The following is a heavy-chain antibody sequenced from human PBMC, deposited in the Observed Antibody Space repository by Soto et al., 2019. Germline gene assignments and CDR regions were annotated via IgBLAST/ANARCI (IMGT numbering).Heavy chain of an antibody. CDR2: IYYSGST. Sequence: PSETLSLTCTVSGGSISSSSYYWGWIRHPPGKALEWIGSIYYSGSTNYNPSLKSRVTISIDTSKNLFSLRLSSVTAADTAVYYCAREDASMAGSDYWGLGTLVTVSS. V-gene: IGHV4-39*07. D-gene: IGHD5-18*01. CDR3: AREDASMAGSDY. CDR1: GGSISSSSYY. J-gene: IGHJ4*02.